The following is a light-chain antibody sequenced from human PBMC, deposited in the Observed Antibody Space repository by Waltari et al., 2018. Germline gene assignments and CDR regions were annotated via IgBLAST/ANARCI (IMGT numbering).Light chain of an antibody. CDR1: QSISHY. CDR2: AAS. V-gene: IGKV1-39*01. CDR3: QQSYNVPT. Sequence: IQMTQSPSSLSASVGDRVTITCRASQSISHYLSWYQQKPGKAPKLLIYAASSVQSGVPSRFSGSGSGTDFTLTISSLQPEDFATYYCQQSYNVPTFGPGTKVENK. J-gene: IGKJ1*01.